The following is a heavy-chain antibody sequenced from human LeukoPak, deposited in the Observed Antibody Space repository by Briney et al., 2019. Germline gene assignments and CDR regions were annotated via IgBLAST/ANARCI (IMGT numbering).Heavy chain of an antibody. D-gene: IGHD5-24*01. Sequence: GGSLRLSCAASGFTFSSYSMNWVRQAPGKGLEWVSYISSYSGTISYADSVKGRFAISRDNAKNSLYLQMNSLRDEDTAIYYCAREMGYWGRGTLVTVSS. CDR3: AREMGY. CDR1: GFTFSSYS. J-gene: IGHJ4*02. CDR2: ISSYSGTI. V-gene: IGHV3-48*02.